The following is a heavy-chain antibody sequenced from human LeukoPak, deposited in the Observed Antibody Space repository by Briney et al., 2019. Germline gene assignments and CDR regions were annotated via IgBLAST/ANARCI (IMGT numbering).Heavy chain of an antibody. CDR2: ISFDGSFQ. D-gene: IGHD3-9*01. J-gene: IGHJ4*02. CDR3: ARRHYDTLAGYLDY. CDR1: GFTFADYA. Sequence: GRSLRLSCAASGFTFADYAMHWVRQAPGKGLECVALISFDGSFQFYADAVNGRFTISRDNSNNILYLQLNNVRADDTALNYCARRHYDTLAGYLDYWGQGTLVTVSS. V-gene: IGHV3-30*04.